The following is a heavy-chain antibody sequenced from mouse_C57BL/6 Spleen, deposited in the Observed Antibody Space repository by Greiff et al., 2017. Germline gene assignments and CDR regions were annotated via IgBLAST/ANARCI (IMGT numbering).Heavy chain of an antibody. V-gene: IGHV1-82*01. Sequence: VQLQQSGPELVKPGASVKISCKASGYAFSSSWMNWVKQRPGKGLEWIGRIYPGDGDTNYNGKFKGKATLTADKSSSTAYMQRSSRTSEDSAVYFCARDYGSSAWFAYWGQVTLVTVSA. J-gene: IGHJ3*01. CDR2: IYPGDGDT. CDR3: ARDYGSSAWFAY. D-gene: IGHD1-1*01. CDR1: GYAFSSSW.